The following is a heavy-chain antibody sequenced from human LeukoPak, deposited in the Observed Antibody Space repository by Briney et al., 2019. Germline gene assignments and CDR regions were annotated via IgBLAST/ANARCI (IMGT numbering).Heavy chain of an antibody. D-gene: IGHD3-3*01. CDR2: IWYDGSNK. CDR3: ARVPTITHYDFWSGYYTGLFDY. J-gene: IGHJ4*02. CDR1: GFTFSSYG. Sequence: PGGSLRLSCAASGFTFSSYGMHWVRQAPGKGLEWVAVIWYDGSNKYYADSVKGRFTISRDNSKNTLYLQMNSLRAEDTAVYYCARVPTITHYDFWSGYYTGLFDYWGQGTLVTVSS. V-gene: IGHV3-33*01.